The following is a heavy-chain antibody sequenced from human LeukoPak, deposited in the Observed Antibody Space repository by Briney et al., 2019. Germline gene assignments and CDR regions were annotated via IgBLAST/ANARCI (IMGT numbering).Heavy chain of an antibody. CDR3: VTIYYASGNYYYFVY. J-gene: IGHJ4*02. Sequence: PGGSLRLSCAASGFTFSSYRMNWVRQAPGKGLEWVSSISSSSSYIYYADSVKGRFTISRDNAKNSLYLQMNSLRAEDTALYYCVTIYYASGNYYYFVYWGQGTLVAVSS. CDR2: ISSSSSYI. CDR1: GFTFSSYR. D-gene: IGHD3-10*01. V-gene: IGHV3-21*04.